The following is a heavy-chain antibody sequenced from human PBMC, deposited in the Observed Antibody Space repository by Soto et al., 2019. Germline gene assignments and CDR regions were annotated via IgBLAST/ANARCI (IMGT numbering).Heavy chain of an antibody. J-gene: IGHJ5*02. V-gene: IGHV1-18*01. CDR2: ISAYNGNT. CDR1: GYTFTSYG. Sequence: ASVKVSCTASGYTFTSYGISWVRQAPGQGLEWMGWISAYNGNTNYAQKLQGRVTMTTDTSTGTAYMELRSLRSDDTAVYYCARGRIVGATSPWVTWGQGTLVTVSS. CDR3: ARGRIVGATSPWVT. D-gene: IGHD1-26*01.